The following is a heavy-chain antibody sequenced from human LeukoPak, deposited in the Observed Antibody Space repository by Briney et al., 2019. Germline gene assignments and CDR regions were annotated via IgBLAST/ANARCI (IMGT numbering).Heavy chain of an antibody. CDR2: ISHIGST. CDR1: GGSISSGGYS. J-gene: IGHJ3*02. Sequence: PSETLSLTCAVSGGSISSGGYSWDWIRQPPGKGLEWIGYISHIGSTYYNPSLRSRVTISIDRPKNQFSLKLSSVTATDTAVYYCARRARYSSSWPNAFDIWGQGTMVTVSS. V-gene: IGHV4-30-2*01. CDR3: ARRARYSSSWPNAFDI. D-gene: IGHD6-13*01.